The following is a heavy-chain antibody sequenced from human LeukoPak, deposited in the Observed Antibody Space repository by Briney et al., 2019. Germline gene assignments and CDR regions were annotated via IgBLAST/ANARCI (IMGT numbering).Heavy chain of an antibody. Sequence: SETLSLTCTGSGGSISRYYWSWIRQPPGKGLGGIGDIYSSGSTNYNPSLKSRVTISADTSKNQFSLKLRSVTAADTAIYYCARIYDIALDYWGRGTLVTVSS. CDR2: IYSSGST. CDR3: ARIYDIALDY. D-gene: IGHD3-16*01. J-gene: IGHJ4*02. CDR1: GGSISRYY. V-gene: IGHV4-4*08.